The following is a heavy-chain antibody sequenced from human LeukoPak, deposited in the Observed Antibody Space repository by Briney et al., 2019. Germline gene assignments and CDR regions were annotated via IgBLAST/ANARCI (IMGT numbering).Heavy chain of an antibody. D-gene: IGHD1-20*01. V-gene: IGHV1-24*01. CDR3: ATVLTGTAFDI. Sequence: GGFDPEDGETIYAQKFQGRVTMTEDTSTDTAYMELSSLRSEDTAVYYCATVLTGTAFDIWGQGTMVTVSS. CDR2: FDPEDGET. J-gene: IGHJ3*02.